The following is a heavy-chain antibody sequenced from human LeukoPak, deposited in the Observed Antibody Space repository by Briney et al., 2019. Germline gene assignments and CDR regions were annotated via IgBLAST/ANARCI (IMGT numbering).Heavy chain of an antibody. D-gene: IGHD3-10*01. J-gene: IGHJ6*02. CDR2: IIPILGIA. Sequence: ASVKVSCKASGGTFSSYAISWVRQAPGHGLEWMGRIIPILGIANYAQKFQGRVTITADKSTSTAYMELSSLRSEDTAVYYCARAITMVRGSTYCYYGMDVWGQGTTVTVSS. CDR1: GGTFSSYA. V-gene: IGHV1-69*04. CDR3: ARAITMVRGSTYCYYGMDV.